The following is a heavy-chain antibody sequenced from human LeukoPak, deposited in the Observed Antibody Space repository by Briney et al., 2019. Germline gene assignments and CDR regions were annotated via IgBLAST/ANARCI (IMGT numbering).Heavy chain of an antibody. V-gene: IGHV4-34*01. J-gene: IGHJ5*02. Sequence: SETLSLTCAVYGGSFSGYYWSWIRQPPGKGLEWIGEINHSGSTNYNPSLKSRVTISVDTSKNQFSLKLSSVTAADTAVYYCANRYGDYPPNWFNHWGQGTLVTVSS. CDR2: INHSGST. D-gene: IGHD4-17*01. CDR3: ANRYGDYPPNWFNH. CDR1: GGSFSGYY.